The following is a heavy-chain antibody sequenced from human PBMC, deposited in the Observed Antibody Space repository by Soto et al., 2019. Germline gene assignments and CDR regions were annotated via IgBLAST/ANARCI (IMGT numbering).Heavy chain of an antibody. CDR1: GFTFSSYW. J-gene: IGHJ4*02. D-gene: IGHD6-19*01. V-gene: IGHV3-7*02. CDR3: AGGTGWFIVD. CDR2: IKQDGTEK. Sequence: EVQLVESGGGLVQPGGSLRLSCAASGFTFSSYWMNWVRQAPGKGLEWVANIKQDGTEKYYVDSVKYRFTISRDNAKSSLHLQLNSLRADDTAVYYCAGGTGWFIVDWGQGTLVTVSS.